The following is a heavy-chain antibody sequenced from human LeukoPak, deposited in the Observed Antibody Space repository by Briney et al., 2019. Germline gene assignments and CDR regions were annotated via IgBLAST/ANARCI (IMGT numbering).Heavy chain of an antibody. CDR3: ARAKVGATWDAFDI. CDR2: ISAYNGNT. J-gene: IGHJ3*02. V-gene: IGHV1-18*01. Sequence: ASVKVSCKASGYTFTSYGISWVRQAPGQGLEWMGWISAYNGNTNYAQKLQGRVTMATDTSTSTAYMELRSLRSDDTAVYYCARAKVGATWDAFDIWGQGTMVTVSS. D-gene: IGHD3-16*01. CDR1: GYTFTSYG.